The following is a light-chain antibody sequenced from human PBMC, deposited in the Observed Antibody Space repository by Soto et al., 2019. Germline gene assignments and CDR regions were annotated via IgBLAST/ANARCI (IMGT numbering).Light chain of an antibody. CDR3: SSYAGSNNFDV. CDR1: SSDVGGYNY. J-gene: IGLJ1*01. Sequence: QSALTQPPSASGSPGQPVTISCTGTSSDVGGYNYVSWYQQHPGKAPKLMIYEVSKRPSGVPDRFSGSKSGNTASLTVSGLQAEDEADYYCSSYAGSNNFDVFGTGTQLTVL. CDR2: EVS. V-gene: IGLV2-8*01.